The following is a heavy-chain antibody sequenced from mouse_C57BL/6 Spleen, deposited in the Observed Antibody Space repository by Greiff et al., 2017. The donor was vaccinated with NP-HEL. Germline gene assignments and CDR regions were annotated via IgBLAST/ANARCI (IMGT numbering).Heavy chain of an antibody. D-gene: IGHD2-1*01. V-gene: IGHV1-61*01. CDR2: IYPSDSET. CDR3: ARTDYGNIYAMDY. Sequence: QVQLQQSGAELVRPGSSVKLSCKASGYTFTSYWMDWVKQRPGQGLEWIGNIYPSDSETHYNQKFKDKATLTVDKSSSTAYMQLSSLTSEDSAVYYCARTDYGNIYAMDYWGQGTSVTVSS. J-gene: IGHJ4*01. CDR1: GYTFTSYW.